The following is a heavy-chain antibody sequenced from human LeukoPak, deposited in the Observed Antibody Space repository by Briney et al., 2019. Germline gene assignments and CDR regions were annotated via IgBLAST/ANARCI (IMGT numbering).Heavy chain of an antibody. CDR1: GGTFSSYA. CDR3: ARAPVPAAILYYYYYMDV. Sequence: SVTVSCKASGGTFSSYAISWVRQAPGQGLEWMGVIIPIFGTANYAQKFQGRVTITADESTSTAYMELSSLRSEDTAVYYCARAPVPAAILYYYYYMDVWGKGTTVTVSS. V-gene: IGHV1-69*01. CDR2: IIPIFGTA. D-gene: IGHD2-2*02. J-gene: IGHJ6*03.